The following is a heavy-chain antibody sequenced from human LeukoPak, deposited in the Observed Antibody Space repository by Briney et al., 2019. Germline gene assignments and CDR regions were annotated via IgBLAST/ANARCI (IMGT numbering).Heavy chain of an antibody. J-gene: IGHJ5*02. CDR1: GYTFTGYY. CDR2: INPNSGGT. Sequence: ASVKVSCKASGYTFTGYYIHWVRQAPGQGLEWMGWINPNSGGTNYAQKFQGRVTMTRDTSISTAYMELSRLRSDDTAVYYCARAVWSDYGDYVAGGVIWFDPWGQGTLVTVSS. CDR3: ARAVWSDYGDYVAGGVIWFDP. V-gene: IGHV1-2*02. D-gene: IGHD4-17*01.